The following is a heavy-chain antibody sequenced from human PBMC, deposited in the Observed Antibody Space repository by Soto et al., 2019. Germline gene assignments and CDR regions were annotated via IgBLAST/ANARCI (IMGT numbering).Heavy chain of an antibody. CDR2: IYYSGST. Sequence: SETLSLTCTVSGGSVSSGSYYWSWIRQPPGKGLEWIGYIYYSGSTNYNPSLKSRVTISVDTSKNQFSLKLSSVTAADTSVYYCATLPPDYYGSGSYVDYWGQGTLVTVSS. CDR3: ATLPPDYYGSGSYVDY. CDR1: GGSVSSGSYY. V-gene: IGHV4-61*01. D-gene: IGHD3-10*01. J-gene: IGHJ4*02.